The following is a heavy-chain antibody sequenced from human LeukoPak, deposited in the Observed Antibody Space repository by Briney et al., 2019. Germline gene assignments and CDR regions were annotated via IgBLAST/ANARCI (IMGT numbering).Heavy chain of an antibody. CDR3: ARGGIVVVGAFDI. Sequence: SVKVSCKASGCTFSSYAISWVRQAPGQGLEWMGGIIPIIGTANYAQKFQGRVTITTDESTSRAYMELSSLRSDDTAVYYCARGGIVVVGAFDIWGQGTMVTVSS. D-gene: IGHD2-15*01. CDR2: IIPIIGTA. V-gene: IGHV1-69*05. CDR1: GCTFSSYA. J-gene: IGHJ3*02.